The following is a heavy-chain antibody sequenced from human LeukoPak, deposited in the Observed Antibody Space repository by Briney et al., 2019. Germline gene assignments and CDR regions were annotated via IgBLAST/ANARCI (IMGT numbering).Heavy chain of an antibody. CDR3: AQTTGWPGFDF. CDR2: IYNGRNT. V-gene: IGHV4-59*08. Sequence: SETLSLTCSASGASTSSRYWSWIRQSPGRTLEWIGHIYNGRNTKYNPSLTSRVTISVDASKNQFSLSLTSVTAADTAIYYCAQTTGWPGFDFWGPGALVTVSS. J-gene: IGHJ4*02. CDR1: GASTSSRY. D-gene: IGHD6-19*01.